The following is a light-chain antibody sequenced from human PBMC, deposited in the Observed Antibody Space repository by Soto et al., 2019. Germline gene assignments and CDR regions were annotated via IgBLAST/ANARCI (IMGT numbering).Light chain of an antibody. Sequence: QSALTQPASVSGSPGQSITISCTGTSSDVGGYNYVSWYQQHPGKAPKLMIYEVSNRPSGVSNRFSGSKSGNTASLTISGLQAEDEADYYFSSYTSSSTQDFGTETKGTVL. CDR1: SSDVGGYNY. CDR2: EVS. CDR3: SSYTSSSTQD. V-gene: IGLV2-14*01. J-gene: IGLJ1*01.